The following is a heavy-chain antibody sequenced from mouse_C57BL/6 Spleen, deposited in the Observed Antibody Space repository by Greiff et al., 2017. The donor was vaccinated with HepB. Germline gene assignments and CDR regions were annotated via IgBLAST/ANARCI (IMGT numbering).Heavy chain of an antibody. D-gene: IGHD2-5*01. CDR2: INPSNGGT. Sequence: QVHVKQPGTELVKPGASVKLSCKASGYTFTSYWMHWVKQRPGQGLEWIGNINPSNGGTNYNEKFKSKATLTVDKSSSTAYMQLSSLTSEDSAVYYCARSDYSNYVYYFDYWGQGTTLTVSS. V-gene: IGHV1-53*01. CDR1: GYTFTSYW. J-gene: IGHJ2*01. CDR3: ARSDYSNYVYYFDY.